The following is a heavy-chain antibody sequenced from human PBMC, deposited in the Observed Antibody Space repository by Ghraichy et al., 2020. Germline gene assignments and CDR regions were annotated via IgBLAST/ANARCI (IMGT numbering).Heavy chain of an antibody. D-gene: IGHD5-18*01. CDR2: ISWNSGSI. CDR1: GFTFDDYA. CDR3: AKTLRSGDTAMVT. V-gene: IGHV3-9*01. J-gene: IGHJ5*02. Sequence: SLRLSCAASGFTFDDYAMHWVRQAPGKGLEWVSGISWNSGSIGYADSVKGRFTISRDNAKNSLYLQMNSLRAEDTALYYCAKTLRSGDTAMVTWGQGTLVTVSS.